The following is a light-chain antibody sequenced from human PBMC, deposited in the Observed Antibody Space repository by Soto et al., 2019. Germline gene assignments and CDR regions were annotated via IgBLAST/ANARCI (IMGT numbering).Light chain of an antibody. V-gene: IGKV1-27*01. CDR3: QRYNIAPSWT. CDR2: SAS. CDR1: QTISGY. Sequence: DIQMTXXPXXXXAXXXDXXTIXCRASQTISGYLNWYQQKPGKAPELLISSASTLQSGAPSRFSGSGSGTDFTPTISSLQPEHVATYYCQRYNIAPSWTFGQGTKVDIK. J-gene: IGKJ1*01.